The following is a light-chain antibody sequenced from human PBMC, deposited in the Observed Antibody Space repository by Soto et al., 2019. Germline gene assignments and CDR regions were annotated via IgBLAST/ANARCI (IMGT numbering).Light chain of an antibody. CDR1: QSVSSN. CDR3: QQYNNWLTWT. V-gene: IGKV3-15*01. J-gene: IGKJ1*01. Sequence: EIVMTQSPATLSVSPVERATLSCRASQSVSSNLAWYQQKPGQAPRLLIYGASTRATGIPARFSGSGSGTEFTLTISSLQSEDFAVYYCQQYNNWLTWTFGQGTKVDTK. CDR2: GAS.